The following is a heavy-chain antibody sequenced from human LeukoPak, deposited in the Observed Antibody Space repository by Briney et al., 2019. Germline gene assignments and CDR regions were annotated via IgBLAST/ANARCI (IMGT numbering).Heavy chain of an antibody. D-gene: IGHD3-22*01. CDR1: GFTFRTSG. J-gene: IGHJ4*02. CDR2: IGTSSSDT. CDR3: AKGDDSSGFYDF. Sequence: GGSLRLSCAGSGFTFRTSGMNWVRQAPGEWLELVSFIGTSSSDTYYADSVKGRFTISRDNSKKSLCLQMNSLRNEDTAFYYCAKGDDSSGFYDFWGQGTLVTVSS. V-gene: IGHV3-21*04.